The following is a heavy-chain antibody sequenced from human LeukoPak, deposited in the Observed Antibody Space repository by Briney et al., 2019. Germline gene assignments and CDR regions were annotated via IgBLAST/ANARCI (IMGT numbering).Heavy chain of an antibody. J-gene: IGHJ4*02. CDR3: AKGPPTELYRSSWYRSRYFDY. Sequence: PGGSLRLSWAASGFTFSSYAMSWVRQAPGKGLEWVSAISGSGGSTYYADSVKGRFTISRDNSKNTLYLQMNSVRAEDTAVYYCAKGPPTELYRSSWYRSRYFDYWGQGTLVTVSS. CDR2: ISGSGGST. D-gene: IGHD6-13*01. CDR1: GFTFSSYA. V-gene: IGHV3-23*01.